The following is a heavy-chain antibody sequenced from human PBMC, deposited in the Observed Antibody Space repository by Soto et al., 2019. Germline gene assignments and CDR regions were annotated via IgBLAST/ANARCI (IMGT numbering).Heavy chain of an antibody. Sequence: GGSLRLSCAASGFTFSSYSMNWVRQAPGKGLEWVSSISSSSSYIYYADSVKGRLTISRDNAKNSLYLQMNSLRAEDTAVYYCARVRQLGNYYYYYMDVWGKGTTVTVSS. CDR2: ISSSSSYI. V-gene: IGHV3-21*01. CDR1: GFTFSSYS. J-gene: IGHJ6*03. CDR3: ARVRQLGNYYYYYMDV. D-gene: IGHD7-27*01.